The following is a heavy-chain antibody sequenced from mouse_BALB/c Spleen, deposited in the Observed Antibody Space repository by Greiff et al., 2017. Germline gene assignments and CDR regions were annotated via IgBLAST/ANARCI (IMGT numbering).Heavy chain of an antibody. CDR2: IYPGDGDT. D-gene: IGHD2-10*02. J-gene: IGHJ2*01. Sequence: VQLQQSGAELARPGASVKLSCKASGYTFTSYWMQWVKQRPGQGLEWIGAIYPGDGDTRYTQKFKGKATLTADKSSSTAYMQLSSLASEDSAVYYCARREYGNLDYWGQGTTLTVSS. CDR1: GYTFTSYW. CDR3: ARREYGNLDY. V-gene: IGHV1-87*01.